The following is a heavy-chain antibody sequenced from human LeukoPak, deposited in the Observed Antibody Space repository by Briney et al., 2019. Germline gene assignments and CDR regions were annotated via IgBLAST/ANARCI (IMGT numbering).Heavy chain of an antibody. V-gene: IGHV3-15*01. D-gene: IGHD3-3*01. CDR1: GFAFSGTW. CDR3: TTEFWYYFNN. CDR2: INTRTDGATT. J-gene: IGHJ4*02. Sequence: GGSLRLSCAGSGFAFSGTWLNWVRQAPGQGLEWVGRINTRTDGATTTYAAPVKGRFTISRDDSKSTLYPEMNSLKTEDTAVYYCTTEFWYYFNNWGQGTLVTVSS.